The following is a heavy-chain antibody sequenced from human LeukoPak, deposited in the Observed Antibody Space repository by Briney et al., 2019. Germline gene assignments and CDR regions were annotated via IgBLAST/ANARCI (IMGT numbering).Heavy chain of an antibody. CDR3: ARWGVGNGGSGSYYNFDY. CDR1: GYSFTNYW. D-gene: IGHD3-10*01. J-gene: IGHJ4*02. V-gene: IGHV5-51*01. CDR2: IYPGDSDT. Sequence: GESLKISCKGSGYSFTNYWIAWVRQMPGKGLEWMGIIYPGDSDTRYSPSFQGQVTISADKSISTAYLQWSSLKASDTAMYYCARWGVGNGGSGSYYNFDYWGQGTLVTVSS.